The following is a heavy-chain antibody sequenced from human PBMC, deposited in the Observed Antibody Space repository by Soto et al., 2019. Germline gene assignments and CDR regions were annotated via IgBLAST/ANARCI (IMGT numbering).Heavy chain of an antibody. CDR2: IIRIFGTP. CDR3: ARQGSNEYYYYGMDV. CDR1: GGTFSSYA. J-gene: IGHJ6*02. V-gene: IGHV1-69*12. D-gene: IGHD3-10*01. Sequence: QVQLVQSGAEVKRRGSSMKVSCKASGGTFSSYAINWVRQAPGQGLEWMGGIIRIFGTPDYAQRFQGRVTITADESTSTAYMELSSLRSEDTAVYYCARQGSNEYYYYGMDVWGQGTTVTVSS.